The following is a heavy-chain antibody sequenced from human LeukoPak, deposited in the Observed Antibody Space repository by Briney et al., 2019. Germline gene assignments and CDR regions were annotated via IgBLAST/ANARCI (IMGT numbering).Heavy chain of an antibody. J-gene: IGHJ4*02. V-gene: IGHV1-46*01. D-gene: IGHD2-21*02. CDR2: INPSGGST. CDR3: ARDAYCGGDCYSGY. Sequence: ASVKVSCKASGCTFTDYYIHWVRQAPGQGLEWMGIINPSGGSTSYAQKFQGRVTMTRDTSTSTVYMELSSPRSEDTAVYYCARDAYCGGDCYSGYWGQGTLVTVSS. CDR1: GCTFTDYY.